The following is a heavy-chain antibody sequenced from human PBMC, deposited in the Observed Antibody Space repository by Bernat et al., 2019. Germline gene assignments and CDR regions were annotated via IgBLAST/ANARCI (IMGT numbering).Heavy chain of an antibody. D-gene: IGHD3-10*01. J-gene: IGHJ6*02. V-gene: IGHV3-33*01. CDR3: ARDGSMVRGVIEDYYYGMDV. CDR1: GFTFSSYG. CDR2: IWYDGSNK. Sequence: QVQLVESGGGVVQPGRSLILSCAASGFTFSSYGMHWVRQAPGKGLEWVAVIWYDGSNKYYADSVKGRFTISRDNSKNTLYLQMNSLRAEDTAVYYCARDGSMVRGVIEDYYYGMDVWGQGTTVTVSS.